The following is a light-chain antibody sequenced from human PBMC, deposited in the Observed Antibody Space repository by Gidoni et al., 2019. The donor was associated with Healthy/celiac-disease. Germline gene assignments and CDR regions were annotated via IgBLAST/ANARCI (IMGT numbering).Light chain of an antibody. CDR2: WAS. CDR3: QQYYSTPIT. CDR1: QSVSYSSNHKNY. Sequence: DIVMTQSPDTLAVSLGERATINCKSSQSVSYSSNHKNYLAWYQQKPGQPPKLLIYWASTRESGVPDRFSGSGSGTDFTLTISSLQAEDVAVYYCQQYYSTPITFGQGTRLEIK. J-gene: IGKJ5*01. V-gene: IGKV4-1*01.